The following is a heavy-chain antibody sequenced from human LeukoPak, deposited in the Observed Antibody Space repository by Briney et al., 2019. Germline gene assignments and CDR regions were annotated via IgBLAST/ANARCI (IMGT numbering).Heavy chain of an antibody. CDR1: GCTFSTFA. D-gene: IGHD3-22*01. V-gene: IGHV3-23*01. CDR2: ISGSGGST. Sequence: GGSLRLSCAASGCTFSTFAMSWVRQAPGKGLEWVSTISGSGGSTYYADSVKGRFTISRDNSKNTLYLQMNSLRAEDTAVYYCAKGFVTDSSGYYAVFAFDIWGQGTMVTVSS. J-gene: IGHJ3*02. CDR3: AKGFVTDSSGYYAVFAFDI.